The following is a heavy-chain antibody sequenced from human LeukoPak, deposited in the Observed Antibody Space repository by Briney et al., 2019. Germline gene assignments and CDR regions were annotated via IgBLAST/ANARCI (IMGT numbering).Heavy chain of an antibody. CDR2: IYSAGST. V-gene: IGHV3-53*01. CDR1: GFTVSNYF. CDR3: AKDAQRGFDYSNSLEH. Sequence: GGSLRLSCAVSGFTVSNYFMSWVRQAPGKGLEWVSIIYSAGSTYYADSVKGRFTISRDNFRRTVSLEMNSLRAEDTAVYYCAKDAQRGFDYSNSLEHWGQGSLVIVSS. J-gene: IGHJ5*02. D-gene: IGHD4-11*01.